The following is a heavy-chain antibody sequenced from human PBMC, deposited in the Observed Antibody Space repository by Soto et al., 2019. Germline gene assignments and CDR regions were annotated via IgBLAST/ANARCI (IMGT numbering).Heavy chain of an antibody. CDR3: ARDHGIVVVPAAPYFDY. V-gene: IGHV3-33*01. CDR1: GFTFSSYG. D-gene: IGHD2-2*01. Sequence: GGSLRLSCAASGFTFSSYGMHWVRQAPGKGLEWVAVIWYDGSNKYYADSVKGRFTISRDNSKNTLYLQMNSLRAEDTAVYYCARDHGIVVVPAAPYFDYWGQGTLVTVSS. J-gene: IGHJ4*02. CDR2: IWYDGSNK.